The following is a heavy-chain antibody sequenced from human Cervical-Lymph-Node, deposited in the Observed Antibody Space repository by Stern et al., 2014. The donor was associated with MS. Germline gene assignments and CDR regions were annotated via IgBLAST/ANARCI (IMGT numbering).Heavy chain of an antibody. Sequence: QVQLQESGPGLVKPSQTLSLTCTVSGGSISSGSHYWSWIRQPAGKGLEWVGRIYSTGGVDYNPSFKGRVTMSVEPSKDQFPLELRSVTAADTAMYYCAREWIYEVSWFDSWGQGSLVIVSS. CDR3: AREWIYEVSWFDS. J-gene: IGHJ5*01. CDR2: IYSTGGV. CDR1: GGSISSGSHY. D-gene: IGHD5/OR15-5a*01. V-gene: IGHV4-61*02.